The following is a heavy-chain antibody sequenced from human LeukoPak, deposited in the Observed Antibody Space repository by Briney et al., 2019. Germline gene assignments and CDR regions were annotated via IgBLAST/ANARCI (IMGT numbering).Heavy chain of an antibody. J-gene: IGHJ4*02. CDR2: IKSKTDGGTT. V-gene: IGHV3-15*01. Sequence: KTGGSLIHCCAASGFTLSNAWMSWVRQAPGKGLEWVGRIKSKTDGGTTDYAAPVKGRFTISRDDSKNTLYLQMNSLKTEDTAVYYCSIVVVAATYALDYWGQGTLVTVSS. D-gene: IGHD2-15*01. CDR3: SIVVVAATYALDY. CDR1: GFTLSNAW.